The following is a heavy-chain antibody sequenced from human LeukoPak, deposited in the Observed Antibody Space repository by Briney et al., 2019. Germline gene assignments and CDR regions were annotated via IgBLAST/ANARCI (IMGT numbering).Heavy chain of an antibody. V-gene: IGHV4-34*01. J-gene: IGHJ3*02. Sequence: PSETLSLTCAVYGVSFSGYYWTWIRQPPEKGLEWIGEINHGGSNNYNPALNSRVTISVDTSKNQFSLKLSSVTAADTAVYYCAREGQDVDIVATISRRLGAFDIWGQGTMVTVSS. CDR3: AREGQDVDIVATISRRLGAFDI. CDR2: INHGGSN. CDR1: GVSFSGYY. D-gene: IGHD5-12*01.